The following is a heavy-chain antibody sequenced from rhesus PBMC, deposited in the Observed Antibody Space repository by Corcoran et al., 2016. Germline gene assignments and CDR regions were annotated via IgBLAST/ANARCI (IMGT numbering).Heavy chain of an antibody. CDR2: IYGGRGRT. J-gene: IGHJ4*01. CDR1: GGSLSGYW. D-gene: IGHD5-36*02. Sequence: QVQLQESGPGLVKPPETLSLTYAVSGGSLSGYWWGWFRQPPGKGLEWIGYIYGGRGRTSYNPSPKSRVTISTSTSKNQFSLKLSSVTAADTAVYYCARRLATVTLSYFDYWGQGVLVTVSS. CDR3: ARRLATVTLSYFDY. V-gene: IGHV4-165*01.